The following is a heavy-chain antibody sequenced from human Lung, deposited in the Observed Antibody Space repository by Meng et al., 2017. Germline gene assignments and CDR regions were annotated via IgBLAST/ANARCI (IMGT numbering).Heavy chain of an antibody. Sequence: QGQVQQWGAGLLKPSVTLSLTCVVSGGSFSDYYWSWIRQPPGKGLEWIGEINHSGSTNYNPSLESRATISVDTSQNNLSLKLSSVTAADSAVYYCARGPTTMAHDFDYWGQGTLVTVSS. V-gene: IGHV4-34*01. CDR3: ARGPTTMAHDFDY. J-gene: IGHJ4*02. D-gene: IGHD4-11*01. CDR1: GGSFSDYY. CDR2: INHSGST.